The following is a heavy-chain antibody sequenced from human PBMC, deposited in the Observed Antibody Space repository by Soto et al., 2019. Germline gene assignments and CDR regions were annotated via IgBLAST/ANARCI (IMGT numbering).Heavy chain of an antibody. D-gene: IGHD6-13*01. J-gene: IGHJ4*02. CDR3: AREGSSSSNDY. CDR1: GGTFSSYT. V-gene: IGHV1-69*08. CDR2: IISILGIA. Sequence: QVQLVQSGAEVKKPGSSVKVSCKASGGTFSSYTISWVRQAPGQGLEWMGRIISILGIANYAQKFQGRVTITADKSTSTAYMELSSLRSEDTAVYYCAREGSSSSNDYWGQGTLVTVSS.